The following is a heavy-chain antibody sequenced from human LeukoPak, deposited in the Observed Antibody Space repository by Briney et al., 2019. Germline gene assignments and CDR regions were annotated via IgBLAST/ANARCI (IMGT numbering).Heavy chain of an antibody. CDR1: GFTFSSYS. Sequence: PGGSLRLSCAASGFTFSSYSMNWVRQVPGKGLEWVSSISSSSSYIYYADSVKGRFTISRDNAKNSLYLQMNSLRAEDTAVYYCARGSSGYKIGYWGQGTLVTVSS. V-gene: IGHV3-21*01. D-gene: IGHD5-12*01. J-gene: IGHJ4*02. CDR3: ARGSSGYKIGY. CDR2: ISSSSSYI.